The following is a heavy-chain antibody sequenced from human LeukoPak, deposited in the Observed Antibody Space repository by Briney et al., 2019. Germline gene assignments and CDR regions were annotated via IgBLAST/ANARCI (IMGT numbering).Heavy chain of an antibody. CDR2: INSDGSTT. V-gene: IGHV3-74*01. CDR3: ARRQYRSSWYYFDY. D-gene: IGHD6-13*01. CDR1: GFSLSSYW. J-gene: IGHJ4*02. Sequence: GGSLRLSCAASGFSLSSYWMHWVRQAPGKGLVWVSRINSDGSTTNYVDSVKGRFTISRDNAKNTLYLQMNSLRAEDTAVYYCARRQYRSSWYYFDYWGQGTLVTVSS.